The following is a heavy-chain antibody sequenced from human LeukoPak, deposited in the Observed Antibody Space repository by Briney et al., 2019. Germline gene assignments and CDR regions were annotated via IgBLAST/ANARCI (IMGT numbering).Heavy chain of an antibody. CDR3: AREVSAVTTWWFDP. CDR2: ISAYNGNT. J-gene: IGHJ5*02. Sequence: GASVKVSCKASGYTFTSYGISWVRQAPGQGLEWMGWISAYNGNTNYAQKLQGRVTMTTDTSTSTAYMELRSLRSDDTAVYYCAREVSAVTTWWFDPWGQGTLVTVSS. CDR1: GYTFTSYG. V-gene: IGHV1-18*01. D-gene: IGHD4-11*01.